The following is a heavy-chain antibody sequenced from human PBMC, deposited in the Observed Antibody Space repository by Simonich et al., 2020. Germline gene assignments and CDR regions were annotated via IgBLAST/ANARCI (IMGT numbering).Heavy chain of an antibody. Sequence: EVQLVESGGGLVQPGGSLRLSCAASGFTFSSYSMNWVRQAPGKGLEWVSYISSSSGTKYNADSVKGRFTISRDNAKNSLYLQMNSLRAEDTAVYYCARDSSYYAFDIWGQGTMVTVSS. V-gene: IGHV3-48*01. J-gene: IGHJ3*02. D-gene: IGHD5-12*01. CDR3: ARDSSYYAFDI. CDR1: GFTFSSYS. CDR2: ISSSSGTK.